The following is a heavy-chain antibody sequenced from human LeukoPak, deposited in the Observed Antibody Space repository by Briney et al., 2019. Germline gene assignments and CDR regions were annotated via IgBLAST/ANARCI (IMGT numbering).Heavy chain of an antibody. CDR1: GFTFSSYA. Sequence: GGSLRLSCAASGFTFSSYAMSWVRQAPGKGLEWVSAISGSGGSTYYADSVKGRFTISRDNSKNTLYLQMNSLRAEDTAVYHCAKVTGYGSGSYYNGYFDYWGQGTLVTVSS. J-gene: IGHJ4*02. V-gene: IGHV3-23*01. D-gene: IGHD3-10*01. CDR3: AKVTGYGSGSYYNGYFDY. CDR2: ISGSGGST.